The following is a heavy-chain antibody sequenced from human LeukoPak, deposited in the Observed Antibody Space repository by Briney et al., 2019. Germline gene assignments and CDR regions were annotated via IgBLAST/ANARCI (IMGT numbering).Heavy chain of an antibody. V-gene: IGHV3-30*18. J-gene: IGHJ4*02. CDR1: GFTFSSYG. Sequence: GGSLRLSCAASGFTFSSYGMHWVRQAPGKGLEWVAVISYDGSNKYYADSVKGRFTISRDNSKNTLYLQMNSLRAEDMAVYYCAKLACSGTSCYPFDYWGQGTLVTVSS. D-gene: IGHD2-2*01. CDR2: ISYDGSNK. CDR3: AKLACSGTSCYPFDY.